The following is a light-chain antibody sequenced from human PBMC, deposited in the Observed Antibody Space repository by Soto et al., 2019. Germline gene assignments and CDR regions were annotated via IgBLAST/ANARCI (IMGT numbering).Light chain of an antibody. CDR2: GVS. CDR3: TSYRSSNTVV. CDR1: RSDVGGYNY. V-gene: IGLV2-14*03. J-gene: IGLJ2*01. Sequence: QSALTQPASVSGSPGQSITISCTGTRSDVGGYNYVSWYQQYPGKAPKLMIYGVSNRPSGVSNRFSGSKSGNTASLTISGLLAEDDADYYCTSYRSSNTVVFGGGTKLTVL.